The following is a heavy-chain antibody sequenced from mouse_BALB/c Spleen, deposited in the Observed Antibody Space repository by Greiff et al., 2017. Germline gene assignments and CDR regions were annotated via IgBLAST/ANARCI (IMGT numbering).Heavy chain of an antibody. J-gene: IGHJ4*01. V-gene: IGHV1-66*01. Sequence: QVQLQQSGPELVKPGASVKISCKASGYSFTSYYINWVKQRPGQGLEWIGGIFPGSGNTKYNEKFKGKATLTADTSSSTAYMQLSSLTSEDTAVYFCARRGNLDYWGQGTAVTVSS. CDR2: IFPGSGNT. CDR1: GYSFTSYY. CDR3: ARRGNLDY.